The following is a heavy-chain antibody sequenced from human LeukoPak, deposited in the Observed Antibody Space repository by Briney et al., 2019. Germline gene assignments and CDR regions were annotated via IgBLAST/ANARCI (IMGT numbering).Heavy chain of an antibody. CDR3: ARAFYSSSWAPLDF. J-gene: IGHJ4*02. CDR2: ISSDSRSI. Sequence: PGGSLRLSCAASGFTFTRYAMTWVRQAPGKGLEWVSYISSDSRSIYYADSVKGRFTISRDNAKNSLFLHMNSLRSEDTAVYYCARAFYSSSWAPLDFWGQGTLLTVSS. V-gene: IGHV3-48*01. CDR1: GFTFTRYA. D-gene: IGHD6-13*01.